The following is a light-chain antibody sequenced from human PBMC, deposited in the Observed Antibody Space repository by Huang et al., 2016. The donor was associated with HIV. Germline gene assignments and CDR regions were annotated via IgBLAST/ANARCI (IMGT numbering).Light chain of an antibody. J-gene: IGKJ1*01. CDR3: QQYHTYPWT. CDR2: DAS. V-gene: IGKV1-5*01. CDR1: QSINSW. Sequence: DIQMTQSPSTLSASVGDRVTITCRASQSINSWLAWYQQKPGKAPKLLIHDASSLESGVPSSVSGSGSGTEFTLTISSLQPDNFATYYCQQYHTYPWTFGQGTKVEIK.